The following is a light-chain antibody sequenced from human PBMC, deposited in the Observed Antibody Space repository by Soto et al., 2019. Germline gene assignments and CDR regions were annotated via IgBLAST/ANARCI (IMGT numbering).Light chain of an antibody. Sequence: EIVLTQSPGTLSLSPGERATLSCRASQSVSSSYLAWYQQKPGQAPRLLIYGASSRATGIPDRFSGSRSGTDFTLTISSLEPEDFAVYYCQQYGSSPLLTFGGGTKVEIK. CDR3: QQYGSSPLLT. CDR1: QSVSSSY. CDR2: GAS. V-gene: IGKV3-20*01. J-gene: IGKJ4*01.